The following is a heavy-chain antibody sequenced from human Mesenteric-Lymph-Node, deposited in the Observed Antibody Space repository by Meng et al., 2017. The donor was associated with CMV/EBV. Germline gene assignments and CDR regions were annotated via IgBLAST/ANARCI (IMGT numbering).Heavy chain of an antibody. CDR1: GGSISGSSYYY. CDR2: IYYTGST. V-gene: IGHV4-39*01. D-gene: IGHD1-20*01. CDR3: ARRLITGSFDY. J-gene: IGHJ4*02. Sequence: SETLSLTCTVSGGSISGSSYYYWGWIRQPPGKGLEWIDNIYYTGSTFYNPSLKSRVTLSVDTSKNQFSLDLNSVTAADTAVYFCARRLITGSFDYWGQGILVTVSS.